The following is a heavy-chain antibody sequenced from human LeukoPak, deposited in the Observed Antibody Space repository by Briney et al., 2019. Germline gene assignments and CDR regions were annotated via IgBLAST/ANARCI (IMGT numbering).Heavy chain of an antibody. V-gene: IGHV1-69*13. Sequence: ASVKVSCKVSAYTLTELSMHWVRQAPGQGLEWMGGIIPIFGTANYAQKFQGRVTITADESTSTAYMELSSLRSEDTAVYYCARATGRGYSYGYWFDPWGQGTLVTVSS. D-gene: IGHD5-18*01. J-gene: IGHJ5*02. CDR2: IIPIFGTA. CDR3: ARATGRGYSYGYWFDP. CDR1: AYTLTELS.